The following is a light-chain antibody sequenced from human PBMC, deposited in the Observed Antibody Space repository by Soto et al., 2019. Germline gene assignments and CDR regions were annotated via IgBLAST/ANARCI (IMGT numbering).Light chain of an antibody. Sequence: DIQMTQSPSSLSASVGDRVTITCRASQTISYYLNWYQQKPGKAPELLIYAASSLQGGVPSRFSGTRSGTDFTLTISSLRPEDFAIYYCQQSYSTPWTFGQGTKVEIK. CDR1: QTISYY. J-gene: IGKJ1*01. CDR2: AAS. CDR3: QQSYSTPWT. V-gene: IGKV1-39*01.